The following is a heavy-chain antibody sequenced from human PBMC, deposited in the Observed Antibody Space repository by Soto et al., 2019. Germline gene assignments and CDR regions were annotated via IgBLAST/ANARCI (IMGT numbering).Heavy chain of an antibody. CDR2: INVDNGNT. CDR1: GYIFKNFG. D-gene: IGHD3-9*01. Sequence: ASVKVSCKASGYIFKNFGIGWVRQAPGLGPEWVGWINVDNGNTKYAEKFQGRVTTTTDTSTNTAYMELTKLTSDDTAVYYCAGSRYYFDNWGQGTLVTVSS. V-gene: IGHV1-18*01. CDR3: AGSRYYFDN. J-gene: IGHJ4*02.